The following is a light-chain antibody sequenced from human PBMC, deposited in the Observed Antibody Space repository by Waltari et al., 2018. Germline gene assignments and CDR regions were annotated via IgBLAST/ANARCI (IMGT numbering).Light chain of an antibody. J-gene: IGKJ1*01. V-gene: IGKV1-5*03. CDR3: QRYNSYAWT. CDR2: KAS. Sequence: DIQMTQSPSTLSASVGDRVTITCRASQSISSWLAWYQQKPGKAPKVLIYKASNLESGVPSRFSGSVSGTEFTLTISSLQPDDFATYYCQRYNSYAWTFGQGTGVEIK. CDR1: QSISSW.